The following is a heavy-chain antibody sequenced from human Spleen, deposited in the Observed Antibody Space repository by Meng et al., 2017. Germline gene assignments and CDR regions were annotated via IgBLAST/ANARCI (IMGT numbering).Heavy chain of an antibody. Sequence: GESLKISCAASGFTFSNAWMTWVRQAPGKGLEWVGRIYSKGSSYATAYAASVKGRFTISRDDSQNTAYLQMNSLKTEDTAVYYCTKLSDWDTSFDYWGQGALVTVSS. CDR2: IYSKGSSYAT. CDR3: TKLSDWDTSFDY. CDR1: GFTFSNAW. D-gene: IGHD6-19*01. J-gene: IGHJ4*02. V-gene: IGHV3-73*01.